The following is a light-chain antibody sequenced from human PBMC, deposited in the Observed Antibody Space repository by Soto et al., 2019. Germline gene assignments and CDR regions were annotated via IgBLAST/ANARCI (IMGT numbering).Light chain of an antibody. CDR2: DAS. Sequence: DIQMTQSPSTLSASVGDRVTITCRASQSIDSSLAWYQQKPRKGPKLLIYDASTLKSGVPSRFSGSVFGTEFALTIRSLKPDDFATFYCQQYNSYGTFGQGTKLEI. J-gene: IGKJ2*01. V-gene: IGKV1-5*01. CDR3: QQYNSYGT. CDR1: QSIDSS.